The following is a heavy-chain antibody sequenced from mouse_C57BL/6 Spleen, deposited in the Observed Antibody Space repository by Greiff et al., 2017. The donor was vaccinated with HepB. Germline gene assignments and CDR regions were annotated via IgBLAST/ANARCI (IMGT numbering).Heavy chain of an antibody. D-gene: IGHD1-1*01. Sequence: VQLQQSGPELVKPGASVKIPCKASGYTFTDYNMDWVKQSHGKSLEWIGDINPNNGGTIYNQKFKGKATLTVDKSSSTAYMELRSLTSEDTAVYYCARADTTVVDRYFDVWGTGTTVTVSS. CDR2: INPNNGGT. V-gene: IGHV1-18*01. CDR3: ARADTTVVDRYFDV. J-gene: IGHJ1*03. CDR1: GYTFTDYN.